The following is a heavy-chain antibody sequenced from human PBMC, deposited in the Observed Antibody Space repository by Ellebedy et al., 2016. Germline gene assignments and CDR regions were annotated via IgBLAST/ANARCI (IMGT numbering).Heavy chain of an antibody. CDR1: GFSVISNY. CDR3: GGDFSVKYGFFDY. V-gene: IGHV3-66*01. D-gene: IGHD2-2*03. Sequence: GESLKISCATSGFSVISNYMSWVRQAPGKGLEWVSFIHSDGSTHYADSVKGRFTISRDNSKNTLFLQMNSLRAEDTAVYYCGGDFSVKYGFFDYWGQGNLVTVSS. CDR2: IHSDGST. J-gene: IGHJ4*02.